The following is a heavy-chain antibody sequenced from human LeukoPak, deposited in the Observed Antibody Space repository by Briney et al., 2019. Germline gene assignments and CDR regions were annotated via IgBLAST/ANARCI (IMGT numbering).Heavy chain of an antibody. CDR1: GDSISSYY. CDR3: ARARSYFDY. Sequence: SETLSLTCSVSGDSISSYYWSWIRQPPGKGLEWIGYIYYSGSTNYNPSLKSRVTISVDTSKNQFSLKLSSVTAADTAVYYCARARSYFDYWGQGTLVTVSS. CDR2: IYYSGST. V-gene: IGHV4-59*01. J-gene: IGHJ4*02. D-gene: IGHD3-10*01.